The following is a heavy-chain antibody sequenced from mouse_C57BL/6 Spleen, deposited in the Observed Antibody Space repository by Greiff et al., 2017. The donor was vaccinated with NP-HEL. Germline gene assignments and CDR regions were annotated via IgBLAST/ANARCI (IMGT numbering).Heavy chain of an antibody. D-gene: IGHD2-4*01. Sequence: VHVKQSGPELVKPGASVKISCKASGYSFTDYNMNWVKQSNGKSLEWIGVINPNYGTTSYNQKFKGKATLTVDQSSSTAYMQLNSLTSEDSAVYYCARRRHDSRYFDVWGTGTTVTVSS. CDR2: INPNYGTT. CDR1: GYSFTDYN. J-gene: IGHJ1*03. V-gene: IGHV1-39*01. CDR3: ARRRHDSRYFDV.